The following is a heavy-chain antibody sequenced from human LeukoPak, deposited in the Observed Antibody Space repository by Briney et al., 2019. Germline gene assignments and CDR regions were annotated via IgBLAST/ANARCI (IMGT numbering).Heavy chain of an antibody. CDR2: INPNSGGT. CDR3: ARDMRCSGGSCYVLWFDP. J-gene: IGHJ5*02. D-gene: IGHD2-15*01. CDR1: GYTFTCYY. Sequence: ASVKVSCKASGYTFTCYYMHWVRQAPGQGLEWMGWINPNSGGTNYAQKFQGRVTMTRDTSISTAYMELSRLRSDDTAVYYCARDMRCSGGSCYVLWFDPWGQGTLVTVSS. V-gene: IGHV1-2*02.